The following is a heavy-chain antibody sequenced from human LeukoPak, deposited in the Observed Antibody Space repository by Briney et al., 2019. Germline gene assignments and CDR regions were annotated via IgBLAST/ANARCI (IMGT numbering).Heavy chain of an antibody. CDR3: AKTGRFDNWFDP. CDR2: ISWNSGSI. V-gene: IGHV3-9*01. D-gene: IGHD3-10*01. Sequence: GGSLGLSCAASGFTFDDYAMHWVRQAPGKGLEWVSGISWNSGSIGYADSVKGRFTISRDNAKNSLYLQMNSLRAEDTALYYCAKTGRFDNWFDPWGQGTLVTVSS. CDR1: GFTFDDYA. J-gene: IGHJ5*02.